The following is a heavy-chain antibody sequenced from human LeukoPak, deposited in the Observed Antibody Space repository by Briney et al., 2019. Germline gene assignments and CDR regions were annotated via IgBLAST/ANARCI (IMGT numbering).Heavy chain of an antibody. CDR2: ISWNSGSI. V-gene: IGHV3-9*01. CDR1: GFTFEDYA. Sequence: GGSLRLSCAASGFTFEDYAMHWVRQAPGKGLEWVSGISWNSGSIGYADSVKGRFTISRDNAKNSLYLQMNSLRAEDTALYYCAKGPSYYYDSSGYHAFDIWGQGTMVTVSS. D-gene: IGHD3-22*01. CDR3: AKGPSYYYDSSGYHAFDI. J-gene: IGHJ3*02.